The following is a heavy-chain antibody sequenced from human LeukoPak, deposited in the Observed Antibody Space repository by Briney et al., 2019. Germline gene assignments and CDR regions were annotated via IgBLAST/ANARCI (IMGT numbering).Heavy chain of an antibody. V-gene: IGHV1-69*05. Sequence: GASVKVSCKASGGTFSSYAISWVRQAPGQGLEWMGGIIPIFGTANYAQKFQGRVTITTDESTSTAYMELSSLRSEDTAVYYCAREHNIPYAFDIWGQGTMLTVSS. CDR2: IIPIFGTA. J-gene: IGHJ3*02. CDR1: GGTFSSYA. CDR3: AREHNIPYAFDI. D-gene: IGHD2-21*01.